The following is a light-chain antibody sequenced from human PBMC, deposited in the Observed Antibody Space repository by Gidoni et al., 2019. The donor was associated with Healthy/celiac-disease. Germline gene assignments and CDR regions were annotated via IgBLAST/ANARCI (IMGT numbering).Light chain of an antibody. Sequence: IVKTTSPLPLPVTPGEPASISFRSSQSLLHSNGYNYLDWYLQKPGQSPQLLIYLGSNRASGVPDRFSGSGSGTDFTLKISRVEAEDVGVYYCMQALQTPYAFGQGTKLEIK. J-gene: IGKJ2*01. CDR3: MQALQTPYA. V-gene: IGKV2-28*01. CDR2: LGS. CDR1: QSLLHSNGYNY.